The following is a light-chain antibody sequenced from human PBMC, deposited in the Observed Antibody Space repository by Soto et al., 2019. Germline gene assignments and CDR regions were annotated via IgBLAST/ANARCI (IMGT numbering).Light chain of an antibody. Sequence: QSALTQSASVSGSHGQSITISCTGTSSDVGGYNYVSWYQQHPGNAPKLIIYDVSNRPSGVSTRFSGSKSGNTASLTISGLQAEDEADYSCGSYTSTNSWVFGGGTKLTVL. V-gene: IGLV2-14*01. CDR1: SSDVGGYNY. CDR2: DVS. CDR3: GSYTSTNSWV. J-gene: IGLJ3*02.